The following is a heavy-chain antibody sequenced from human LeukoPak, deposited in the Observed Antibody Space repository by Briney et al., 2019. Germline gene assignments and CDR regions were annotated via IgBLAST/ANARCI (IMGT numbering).Heavy chain of an antibody. V-gene: IGHV4-38-2*02. CDR2: IYHSGAT. D-gene: IGHD3-16*01. CDR1: GYSISSGYF. CDR3: ARDERGAPGY. J-gene: IGHJ4*02. Sequence: PSETLSLTCIVSGYSISSGYFWGWIRQPPGKGLEWIGSIYHSGATSYNPSLKSRVTMSVDTSKNHFSLRLSSVTAADTAVYYCARDERGAPGYWGQGTLVTVSS.